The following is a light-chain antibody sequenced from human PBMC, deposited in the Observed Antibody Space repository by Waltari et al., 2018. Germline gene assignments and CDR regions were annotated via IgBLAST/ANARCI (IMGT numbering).Light chain of an antibody. CDR3: QQYYSLPWA. J-gene: IGKJ1*01. V-gene: IGKV4-1*01. Sequence: DIVMTQSPDSLAVSLGERATINCKSSQSVLFHFNNKNYLGWYQHKPGRPPKPLIYWASTRESGVPDRFSGSGSGTDFNLTISSLQAEDVAVYYCQQYYSLPWAFGQGTKVEIK. CDR1: QSVLFHFNNKNY. CDR2: WAS.